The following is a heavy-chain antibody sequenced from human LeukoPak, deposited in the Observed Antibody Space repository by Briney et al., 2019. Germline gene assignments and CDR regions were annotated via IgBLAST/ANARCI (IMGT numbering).Heavy chain of an antibody. Sequence: PSETLSLTCTVSGGSISSYYWSSIRQPPGKGLEWIGYIYNSGSTNYNHSLKSRVTISEDMSNNQFSLKLSSVTAADTAMYYCARALRLWGGNSGIAFDIWGQGTMVTVSS. J-gene: IGHJ3*02. CDR1: GGSISSYY. CDR3: ARALRLWGGNSGIAFDI. CDR2: IYNSGST. V-gene: IGHV4-59*01. D-gene: IGHD4-23*01.